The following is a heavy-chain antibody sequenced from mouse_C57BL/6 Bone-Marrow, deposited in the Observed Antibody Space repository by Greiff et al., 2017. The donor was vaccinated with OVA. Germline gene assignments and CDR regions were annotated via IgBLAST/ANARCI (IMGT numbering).Heavy chain of an antibody. V-gene: IGHV1-26*01. Sequence: EVQLQQSGPELVKPGASVKISCKASGYTFTDYYMNWVKQSHGKSLEWIGDINPNNGGTSYNQKFKGKATLTVDKSSSTAYMELRSLTSEDSAVYYCARRIVLRSLYYAMDYWGQGTSVTVSS. CDR3: ARRIVLRSLYYAMDY. CDR2: INPNNGGT. D-gene: IGHD1-1*01. J-gene: IGHJ4*01. CDR1: GYTFTDYY.